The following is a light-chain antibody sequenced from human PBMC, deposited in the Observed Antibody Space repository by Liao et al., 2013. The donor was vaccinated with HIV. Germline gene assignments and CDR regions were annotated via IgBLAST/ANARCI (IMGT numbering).Light chain of an antibody. V-gene: IGLV3-1*01. J-gene: IGLJ1*01. CDR2: QDN. CDR1: KLGDKY. Sequence: SYELTQPPSVSVSPGQTASITCSGDKLGDKYASWYQQKPGQSPVLVIYQDNKRPSGIPERFSGSNSGNTATLTISGTQAMDEADYYCKVWDSFSTFVFGTGTKVTVL. CDR3: KVWDSFSTFV.